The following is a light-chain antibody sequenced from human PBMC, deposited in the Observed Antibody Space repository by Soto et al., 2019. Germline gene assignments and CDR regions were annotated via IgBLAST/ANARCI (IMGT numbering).Light chain of an antibody. V-gene: IGKV1-17*03. CDR3: LQHRHYPLT. J-gene: IGKJ4*01. CDR1: QGIDNY. Sequence: DIQMTQSPSAMSASVGDRVTITCRASQGIDNYLAWFQQKPGKVPQRLIYAASTLQSGVPSRFSGSGSGTEFTLTNRSLQPEDFATYYCLQHRHYPLTFGGGNKVDI. CDR2: AAS.